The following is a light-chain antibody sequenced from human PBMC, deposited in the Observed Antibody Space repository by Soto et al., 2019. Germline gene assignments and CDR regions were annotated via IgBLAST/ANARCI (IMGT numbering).Light chain of an antibody. CDR2: GAS. CDR1: QSVSSSY. V-gene: IGKV3-15*01. Sequence: IVLTQSPGTPSLTIGERATLSCRASQSVSSSYLAWYQQKPGQAPRLLIYGASTRATCIPARFSGSGSGTEFTFTISSLQSEDFAVYYCQQYNNWLWTVGQGTKVDIK. CDR3: QQYNNWLWT. J-gene: IGKJ1*01.